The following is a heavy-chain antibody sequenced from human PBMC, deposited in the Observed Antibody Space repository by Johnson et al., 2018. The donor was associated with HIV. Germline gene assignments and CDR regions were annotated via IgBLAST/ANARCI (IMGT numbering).Heavy chain of an antibody. V-gene: IGHV3-33*06. CDR2: IWYDGSEE. Sequence: QMQLVESGGGVVQPGRSLRFSCAASGFTFSSYGMHWVRQAPGKGLEWVAVIWYDGSEEFYVDSVKGRFTISRDNSKNTLHLQMNSLRVEDTAVYYCAKDFTDGAFDIWGRGTMVTVSS. CDR3: AKDFTDGAFDI. CDR1: GFTFSSYG. D-gene: IGHD5-24*01. J-gene: IGHJ3*02.